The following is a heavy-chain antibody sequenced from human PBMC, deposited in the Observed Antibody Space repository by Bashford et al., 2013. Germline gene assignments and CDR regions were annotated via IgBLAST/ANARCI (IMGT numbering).Heavy chain of an antibody. J-gene: IGHJ6*02. CDR2: IIPIFGTA. CDR1: GGTFSSYA. D-gene: IGHD5-24*01. Sequence: SVKVSCKASGGTFSSYAISWVRQAPGQGLEWMGGIIPIFGTANYAQKFQGRVTITADESTSTAYMELSSLRSEDTAVYYCAREQEVATIIGYYYGMDVWGQGTTVTVSS. V-gene: IGHV1-69*13. CDR3: AREQEVATIIGYYYGMDV.